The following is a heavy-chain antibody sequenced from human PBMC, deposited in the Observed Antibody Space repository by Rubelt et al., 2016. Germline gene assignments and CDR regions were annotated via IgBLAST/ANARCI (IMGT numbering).Heavy chain of an antibody. CDR3: ARALPPELVPPLDY. D-gene: IGHD6-13*01. CDR1: GYSISSGYY. J-gene: IGHJ4*02. CDR2: IYHSGST. V-gene: IGHV4-38-2*02. Sequence: QVQLQESGPGLVKPSETLSLTCTVSGYSISSGYYWGWIRQPPGKGLEWIGSIYHSGSTYYNPSLKGLVTIAVDTSKNQFSLKLSSVTAADTAVYYCARALPPELVPPLDYWGQGTLVTVSS.